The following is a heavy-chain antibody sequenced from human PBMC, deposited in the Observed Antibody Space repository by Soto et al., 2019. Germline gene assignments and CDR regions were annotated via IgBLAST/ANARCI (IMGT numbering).Heavy chain of an antibody. CDR2: ISGSGGST. J-gene: IGHJ6*02. Sequence: GGSLRLSCAASGFTFSSYAMSWFRQAPGKGLEWVSAISGSGGSTYYADSVKGRFTISRDNSKNTLYLQMNSLRAEDTAVYYCAKGYCSSTSCYYYYYYGMDVWGQGTTVTVSS. CDR1: GFTFSSYA. CDR3: AKGYCSSTSCYYYYYYGMDV. D-gene: IGHD2-2*01. V-gene: IGHV3-23*01.